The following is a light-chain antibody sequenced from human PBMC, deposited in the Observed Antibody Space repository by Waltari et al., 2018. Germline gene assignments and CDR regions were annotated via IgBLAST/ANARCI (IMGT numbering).Light chain of an antibody. CDR3: ATWDDSLNGQL. J-gene: IGLJ2*01. V-gene: IGLV1-44*01. Sequence: QSVLTQPPSASGTPGQRVTISCSGSRSNLGSNPVNWYQQLPGADPKLLLYSNDRRPSGVPDRFSGSKSRTSASLGISGLQSEDEADYYCATWDDSLNGQLFGGGTKLTVL. CDR2: SND. CDR1: RSNLGSNP.